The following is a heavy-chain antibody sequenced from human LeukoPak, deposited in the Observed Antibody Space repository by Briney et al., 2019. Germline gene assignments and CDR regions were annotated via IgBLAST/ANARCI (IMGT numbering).Heavy chain of an antibody. CDR1: GFTFSSYG. Sequence: GGSLRLSCAASGFTFSSYGIHWVRQAPGKGLEWVAFIRYDGINKYYANSVRGRFTISRDNSKNTLYLQMNSLRAEDTAVYHCAKDKYSPVRSMSEAAYYFDFWGPGTLVTVSS. CDR3: AKDKYSPVRSMSEAAYYFDF. CDR2: IRYDGINK. D-gene: IGHD6-13*01. J-gene: IGHJ4*02. V-gene: IGHV3-30*02.